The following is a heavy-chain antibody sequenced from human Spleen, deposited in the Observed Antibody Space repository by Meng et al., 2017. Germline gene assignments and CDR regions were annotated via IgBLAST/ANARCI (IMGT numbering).Heavy chain of an antibody. CDR2: SIPIFGTP. CDR1: GATFSSYA. V-gene: IGHV1-69*06. D-gene: IGHD3/OR15-3a*01. Sequence: QVHLVQCGGEVKKPGSSVKVSCKASGATFSSYAITWVRQAPGQGLEWMGGSIPIFGTPKYAQKCQGRVTITADKSTSTVYMELSSLRSEDTALYFCARISWTRYYFDYWGQGTLVTVSS. CDR3: ARISWTRYYFDY. J-gene: IGHJ4*02.